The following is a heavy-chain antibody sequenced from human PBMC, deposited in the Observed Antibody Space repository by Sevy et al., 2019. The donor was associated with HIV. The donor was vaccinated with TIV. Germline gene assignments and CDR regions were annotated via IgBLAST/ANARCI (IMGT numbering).Heavy chain of an antibody. CDR1: GIIFTTSG. D-gene: IGHD3-9*01. CDR3: AKDFTGYNGMDV. V-gene: IGHV3-30*18. CDR2: IENHGRNK. J-gene: IGHJ6*02. Sequence: GGSLRLSCAVSGIIFTTSGMHWVRQAPGKGLEWVSVIENHGRNKFYGDSVKGRFTISRDNSKNILFLQMNSLRADDTAVYYCAKDFTGYNGMDVWGQGTMVTVSS.